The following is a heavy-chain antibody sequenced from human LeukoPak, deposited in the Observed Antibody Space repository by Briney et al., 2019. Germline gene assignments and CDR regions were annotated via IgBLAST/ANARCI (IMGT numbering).Heavy chain of an antibody. J-gene: IGHJ4*02. D-gene: IGHD1-26*01. V-gene: IGHV3-23*01. CDR3: AKGVQSYGKFDY. Sequence: TGGSLRLSCAASGFTFSNYATSWVRQAPGKGLEWVSSISTSGGNTYYADSVKGRFTISRDNSKNTLYLQMNSLRAEDTAVYYCAKGVQSYGKFDYWGQGTLVTVSS. CDR1: GFTFSNYA. CDR2: ISTSGGNT.